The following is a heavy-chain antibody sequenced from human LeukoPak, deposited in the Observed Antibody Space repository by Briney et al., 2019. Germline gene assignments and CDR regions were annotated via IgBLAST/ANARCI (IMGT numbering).Heavy chain of an antibody. CDR1: GFTFSRYW. CDR3: ARVYYYDTTGYYY. J-gene: IGHJ4*02. D-gene: IGHD3-22*01. CDR2: VNSDGSST. Sequence: GGSLRLSCAASGFTFSRYWMHWVRQAPGKGLVWVSRVNSDGSSTSYADSVKGRFTISRDNAKNTMYLQMNSLRAEDTAVYYCARVYYYDTTGYYYRGQGTLVTVSS. V-gene: IGHV3-74*01.